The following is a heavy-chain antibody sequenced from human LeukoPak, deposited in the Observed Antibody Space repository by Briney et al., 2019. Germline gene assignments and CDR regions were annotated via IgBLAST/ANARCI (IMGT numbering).Heavy chain of an antibody. CDR1: GFTVSSNY. Sequence: GGSLRLSCAASGFTVSSNYMSWVRQAPGKGLEWVSVIYSGGSTYYADPVKGRFTISRDNSKNTLYLQMNSLRAEDTAVYYCARVHGYDYFDYWGQGTLVTVSS. CDR3: ARVHGYDYFDY. V-gene: IGHV3-53*01. J-gene: IGHJ4*02. D-gene: IGHD5-12*01. CDR2: IYSGGST.